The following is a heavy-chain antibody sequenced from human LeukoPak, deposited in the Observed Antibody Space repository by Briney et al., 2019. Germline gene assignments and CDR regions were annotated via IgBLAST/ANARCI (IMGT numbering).Heavy chain of an antibody. CDR2: INPSGGST. CDR3: ARDSRYQLLQYYYYGMDL. J-gene: IGHJ6*02. D-gene: IGHD2-2*01. CDR1: GYTFTSYY. V-gene: IGHV1-46*01. Sequence: GASVKVSCKASGYTFTSYYMHWVRQAPGQGLEWMGIINPSGGSTSYAQKFQGRVTMTRDTSTSTVYMELSSLTSDDTAVYYCARDSRYQLLQYYYYGMDLWGQGTTVTVSS.